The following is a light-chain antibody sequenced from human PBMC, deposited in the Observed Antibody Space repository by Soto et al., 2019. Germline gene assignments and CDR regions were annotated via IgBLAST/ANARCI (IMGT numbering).Light chain of an antibody. CDR1: QGSSSW. J-gene: IGKJ3*01. V-gene: IGKV1D-12*01. CDR3: QQANSFPFA. Sequence: DIQMTQSPSSVSASVGDRVTITCRASQGSSSWLAWYQQKPWKAPKLLIYAASSLQSGVPSRFSGSGSGTDFTLTISSLQPEDLAPYYGQQANSFPFAFGPGTKVDI. CDR2: AAS.